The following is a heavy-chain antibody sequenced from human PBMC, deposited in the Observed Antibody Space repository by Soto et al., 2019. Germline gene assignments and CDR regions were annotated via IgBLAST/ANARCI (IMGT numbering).Heavy chain of an antibody. CDR1: GGSISSRSYY. J-gene: IGHJ4*02. V-gene: IGHV4-39*01. Sequence: QLQLQESGPGLVKPSETLSLTCTVSGGSISSRSYYWGWIRQPPGKGLEWIGSIYYSGSTYYNPSLKSRVTISVDTSKNQFSLKLSSVTAADTAVYYCARCASEGAVGYWGQGTLVTVSS. CDR3: ARCASEGAVGY. CDR2: IYYSGST. D-gene: IGHD1-26*01.